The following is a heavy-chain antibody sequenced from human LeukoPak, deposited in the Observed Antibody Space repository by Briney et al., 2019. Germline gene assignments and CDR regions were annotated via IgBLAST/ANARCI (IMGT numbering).Heavy chain of an antibody. CDR2: INPSGGST. Sequence: GASVKVSCKASGYTFTSYYMHWVRQAPGQGLEWMGLINPSGGSTSYAQKFQGRVTMTRDTSTSTVYMELSSLRSEDTAVYYCARTYYYDSSGYYTLDYWGQGTLVTVSS. CDR1: GYTFTSYY. D-gene: IGHD3-22*01. CDR3: ARTYYYDSSGYYTLDY. J-gene: IGHJ4*02. V-gene: IGHV1-46*01.